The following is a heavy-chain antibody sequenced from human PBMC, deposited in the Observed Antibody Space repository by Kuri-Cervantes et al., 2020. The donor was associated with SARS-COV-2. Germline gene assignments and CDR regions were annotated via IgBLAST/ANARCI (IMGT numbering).Heavy chain of an antibody. Sequence: SETLSLTCTVSGGSISSSSYYWGWIRQPPGKGLEWIGSIYYSGSTYYNPSLKSRVTISVDTSKNQFSLKLSSVTAADTAVYYCARHSLVVGYSGSFDYWGQGTGVTVSS. V-gene: IGHV4-39*01. D-gene: IGHD5-12*01. CDR2: IYYSGST. CDR3: ARHSLVVGYSGSFDY. CDR1: GGSISSSSYY. J-gene: IGHJ4*02.